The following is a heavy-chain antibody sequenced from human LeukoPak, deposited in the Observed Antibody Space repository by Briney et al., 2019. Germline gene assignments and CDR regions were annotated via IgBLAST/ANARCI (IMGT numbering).Heavy chain of an antibody. J-gene: IGHJ4*02. D-gene: IGHD5-18*01. Sequence: GGSLRLSCAASGFTVSSNYMSWVRQAPGKGLEWVSVIYSGGSTYYADSVKGRFTISRDNSKNTLYLQMNSLRAEDTAVYYCARSGYNYGYSHFDYWGQGTLVTVSS. V-gene: IGHV3-66*01. CDR1: GFTVSSNY. CDR3: ARSGYNYGYSHFDY. CDR2: IYSGGST.